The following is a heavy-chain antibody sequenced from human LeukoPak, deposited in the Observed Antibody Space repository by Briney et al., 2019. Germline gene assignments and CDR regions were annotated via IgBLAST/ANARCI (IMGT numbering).Heavy chain of an antibody. D-gene: IGHD2-15*01. J-gene: IGHJ4*02. V-gene: IGHV3-23*01. CDR3: AKAMDIVVVVAALDY. CDR1: GFTFSSYS. Sequence: PGGSLRLSCAASGFTFSSYSMNWVRQAPGKGLEWVSAISGSGGSTYYADSVKGRFTISRDNSKNTLYLQMNSLRAEDTAVYYCAKAMDIVVVVAALDYWGQGALVTVSS. CDR2: ISGSGGST.